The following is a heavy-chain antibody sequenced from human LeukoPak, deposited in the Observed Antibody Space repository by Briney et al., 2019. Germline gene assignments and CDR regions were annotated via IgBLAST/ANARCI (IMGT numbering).Heavy chain of an antibody. CDR3: ARDLRAAAGPNWFDP. D-gene: IGHD6-13*01. J-gene: IGHJ5*02. CDR2: INHSGST. CDR1: GGSFSGYY. V-gene: IGHV4-34*01. Sequence: PSETLSLTCAVYGGSFSGYYWSWIRQPPGKGLEWIGEINHSGSTNYNPSLKSRVTISVDTSKNQFSLKLSSVTAADTAVYYCARDLRAAAGPNWFDPWGQGTLVTVSS.